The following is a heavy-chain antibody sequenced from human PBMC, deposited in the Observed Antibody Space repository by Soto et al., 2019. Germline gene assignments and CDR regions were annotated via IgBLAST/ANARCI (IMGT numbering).Heavy chain of an antibody. D-gene: IGHD4-17*01. Sequence: GGSLRLSCAASGFTFSSYAMSWVRQAPGKGLEWVSAISGSGGSTYYADSVKGRFTISRDNSKNTLYLQMNSLRAEDTAVYYCAPTVTYTGFHYWGQGTLVTVSS. V-gene: IGHV3-23*01. CDR1: GFTFSSYA. CDR3: APTVTYTGFHY. CDR2: ISGSGGST. J-gene: IGHJ4*02.